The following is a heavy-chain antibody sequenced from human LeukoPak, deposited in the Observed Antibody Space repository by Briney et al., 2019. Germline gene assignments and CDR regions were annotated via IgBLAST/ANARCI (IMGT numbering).Heavy chain of an antibody. CDR3: ARLLGSSSYYDS. D-gene: IGHD6-19*01. CDR2: IDQSGGAM. CDR1: GFTFSNCW. Sequence: GSLRLSCEASGFTFSNCWMTWVRQAPGKGLEWVADIDQSGGAMNYVDSVKGRFTISRDNAKNSLYLQMNSLRAEDAAVYYCARLLGSSSYYDSWGQGALVTVSS. J-gene: IGHJ4*02. V-gene: IGHV3-7*05.